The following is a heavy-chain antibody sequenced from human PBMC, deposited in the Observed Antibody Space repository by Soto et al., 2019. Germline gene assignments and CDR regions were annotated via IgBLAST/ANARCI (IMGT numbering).Heavy chain of an antibody. CDR3: ARDLPPAAGWFDP. CDR1: GGSISSYY. D-gene: IGHD6-13*01. CDR2: IYYGGST. Sequence: SETLSLTCTVSGGSISSYYWSWIRQPPGKGLEWIGYIYYGGSTNYNPSLKSRVTISVDTSKNQSSLKLSSVTAADTAAYYCARDLPPAAGWFDPWGQGTLVTVS. V-gene: IGHV4-59*01. J-gene: IGHJ5*02.